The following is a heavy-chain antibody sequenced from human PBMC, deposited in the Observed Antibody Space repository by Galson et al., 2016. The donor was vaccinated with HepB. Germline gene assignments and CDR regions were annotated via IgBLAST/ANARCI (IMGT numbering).Heavy chain of an antibody. D-gene: IGHD1-26*01. V-gene: IGHV1-46*01. CDR3: ARVGFHAMDV. J-gene: IGHJ6*02. CDR1: GYTFTSYY. Sequence: SVKVSCKASGYTFTSYYMHWVRQAPGQGLEWMGIINPGGGSTSYGQKFQGRLTMTWDTSTSTVYMDLSSLRSEDTAVYYCARVGFHAMDVWGQGTTVTVSS. CDR2: INPGGGST.